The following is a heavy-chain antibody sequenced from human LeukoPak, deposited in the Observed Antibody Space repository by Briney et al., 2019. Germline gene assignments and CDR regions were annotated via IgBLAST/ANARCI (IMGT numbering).Heavy chain of an antibody. CDR1: GGTFTSYY. D-gene: IGHD6-19*01. Sequence: ASVKVSCKASGGTFTSYYMHWVRQAPGQGLEWMGIINPSGGSTSYAQKFQGRVTMTRDTSTSTVYMELSSLRSEDTAVYYCARVRSGYSSGWSPFDYWGQGTLVTVSS. J-gene: IGHJ4*02. CDR3: ARVRSGYSSGWSPFDY. V-gene: IGHV1-46*01. CDR2: INPSGGST.